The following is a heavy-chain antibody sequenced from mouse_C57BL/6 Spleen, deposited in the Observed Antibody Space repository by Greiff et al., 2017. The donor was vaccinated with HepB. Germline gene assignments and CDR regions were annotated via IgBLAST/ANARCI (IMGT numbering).Heavy chain of an antibody. CDR2: ISSGGSYT. Sequence: DVQLVESGGDLVKPGGSLKLSCAASGFTFSSYGMSWVRQTPDKRLEWVATISSGGSYTYYPDSVKGRFTISRDNAKNTLYLQMSSLKSEDTAMYYCARHYYDYDRFAYWGQGTLVTVSA. D-gene: IGHD2-4*01. V-gene: IGHV5-6*01. CDR3: ARHYYDYDRFAY. CDR1: GFTFSSYG. J-gene: IGHJ3*01.